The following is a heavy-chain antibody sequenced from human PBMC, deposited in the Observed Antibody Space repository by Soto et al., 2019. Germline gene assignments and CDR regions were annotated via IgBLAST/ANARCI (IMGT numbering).Heavy chain of an antibody. CDR2: IYYSGST. J-gene: IGHJ1*01. CDR1: GGSISSYY. Sequence: TLSLTCTVSGGSISSYYWSWIRQPPGKGLEWIGYIYYSGSTYYNPSLKSRVTISVDTSKNQFSLKLSSVTAADTAVYYCATATGSENSQYWGQGTLVTVS. D-gene: IGHD5-12*01. V-gene: IGHV4-30-4*01. CDR3: ATATGSENSQY.